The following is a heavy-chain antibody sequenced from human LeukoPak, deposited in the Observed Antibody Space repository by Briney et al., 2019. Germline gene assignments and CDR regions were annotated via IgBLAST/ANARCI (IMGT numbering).Heavy chain of an antibody. CDR1: GGSFSNTNW. D-gene: IGHD1-26*01. CDR3: ARLSWDVYYYYMDV. CDR2: IYYSGST. J-gene: IGHJ6*03. Sequence: SGTLSLTCAVSGGSFSNTNWWSWVRQPPGKGLEWIGSIYYSGSTYYNPSLKSRVTISVDTSKNQFSLKLSSVTAADTAVYYCARLSWDVYYYYMDVWGKGTTVTVSS. V-gene: IGHV4-4*02.